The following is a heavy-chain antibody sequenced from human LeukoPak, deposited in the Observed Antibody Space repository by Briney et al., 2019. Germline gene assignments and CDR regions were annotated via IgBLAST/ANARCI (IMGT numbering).Heavy chain of an antibody. D-gene: IGHD2-2*01. CDR1: GYTFTGYY. Sequence: ASVKVSCKASGYTFTGYYMHWVRQAPGQGLEWMGWINPNSGGTNYAQKFQGWVTMTGDTSISTAYMELSRLRSDDTAVYYCARERIVVVPAALLYYGMDVWGQGTTVTVSS. V-gene: IGHV1-2*04. J-gene: IGHJ6*02. CDR2: INPNSGGT. CDR3: ARERIVVVPAALLYYGMDV.